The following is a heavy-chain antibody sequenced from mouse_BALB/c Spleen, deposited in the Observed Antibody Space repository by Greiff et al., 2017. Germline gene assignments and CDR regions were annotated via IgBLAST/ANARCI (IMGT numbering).Heavy chain of an antibody. CDR2: IYPGDGST. J-gene: IGHJ4*01. D-gene: IGHD2-14*01. Sequence: QVHVKQSGPELVKPGASVKMSCKASGYTFTSYYIHWVEQRPGQGLEWIGWIYPGDGSTKYNEKFKGKTTLTADKSSSTAYMLLSSLTSEDSAIYFCARNLYYRYDDYYAMDYWGQGTSVTVSS. CDR1: GYTFTSYY. V-gene: IGHV1S56*01. CDR3: ARNLYYRYDDYYAMDY.